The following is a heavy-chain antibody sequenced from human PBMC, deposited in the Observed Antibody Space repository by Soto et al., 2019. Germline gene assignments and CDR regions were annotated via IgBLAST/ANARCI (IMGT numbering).Heavy chain of an antibody. V-gene: IGHV2-5*02. CDR1: GFSLTARPVG. D-gene: IGHD1-1*01. CDR2: IYWDDDK. Sequence: QITLKESGPTRVKPTQTLALTCTFSGFSLTARPVGVGWFRQPPGKALERLALIYWDDDKRYSPSLKSRLTIPQDTFNNQVVLTMTNMDPVDTATYYCAHRADLQGNWNGGYFDYWGPGALVTVSS. J-gene: IGHJ4*02. CDR3: AHRADLQGNWNGGYFDY.